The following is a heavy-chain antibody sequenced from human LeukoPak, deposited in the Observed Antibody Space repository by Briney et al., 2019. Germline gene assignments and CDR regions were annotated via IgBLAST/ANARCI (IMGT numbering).Heavy chain of an antibody. J-gene: IGHJ4*02. CDR1: GFTFSSYW. D-gene: IGHD3-9*01. Sequence: GGSLRLSCAASGFTFSSYWMHWVRQAPGKGLVWVSRINSDGSRTTYADSVKGRFTISRDNSKNTLFLQMNSLRVEDTAVYYCAKGLYFDWWSYFDYWGQGTLVTVSS. CDR3: AKGLYFDWWSYFDY. CDR2: INSDGSRT. V-gene: IGHV3-74*01.